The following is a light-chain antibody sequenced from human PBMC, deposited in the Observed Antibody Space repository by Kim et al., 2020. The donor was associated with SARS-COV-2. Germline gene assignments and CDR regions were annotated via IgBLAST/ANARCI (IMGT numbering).Light chain of an antibody. CDR2: DAS. V-gene: IGKV3-11*01. CDR1: HSVTSY. CDR3: QQRNNWPPT. J-gene: IGKJ1*01. Sequence: LLPEENAPLPCRASHSVTSYLAWYQQKPGQAPRLLIYDASNRATGIPARISGSGSGTDFTLTISSLEPEDFAVYYCQQRNNWPPTFGQGTEVEIK.